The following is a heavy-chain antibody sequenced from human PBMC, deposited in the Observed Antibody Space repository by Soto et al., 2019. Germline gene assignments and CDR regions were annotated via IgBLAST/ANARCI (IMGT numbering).Heavy chain of an antibody. CDR2: VSGSGGAT. CDR1: GFAFNTYA. J-gene: IGHJ6*02. V-gene: IGHV3-23*01. D-gene: IGHD3-10*01. Sequence: EVHLLESGGGLVRPGGSLTLSCSASGFAFNTYAMSWVRQAPGRGLEWVSGVSGSGGATYYADSVKGRFSVSRDKSKNILYLDMNSLRDEDTAIYYCAKGLRRLLRTQYYYGLEVWGRGTTVTVAS. CDR3: AKGLRRLLRTQYYYGLEV.